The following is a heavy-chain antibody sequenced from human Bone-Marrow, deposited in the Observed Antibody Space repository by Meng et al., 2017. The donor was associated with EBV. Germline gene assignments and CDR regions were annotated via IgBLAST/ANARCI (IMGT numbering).Heavy chain of an antibody. CDR1: GGSISNSDYY. D-gene: IGHD3-10*01. CDR3: ARDFRGTLGAFDY. Sequence: QLQLQESGPGLVKPSEXLSLTCTVSGGSISNSDYYWGWIRQPPGKGLEWIGNIYYTGSTYYNPSLKSRVTISLDTSKNHFSLKVRSVTAADTAVYFCARDFRGTLGAFDYWGQGTLVTVSS. J-gene: IGHJ4*02. CDR2: IYYTGST. V-gene: IGHV4-39*07.